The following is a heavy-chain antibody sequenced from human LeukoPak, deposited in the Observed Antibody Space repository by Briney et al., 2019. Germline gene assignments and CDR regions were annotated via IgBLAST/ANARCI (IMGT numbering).Heavy chain of an antibody. CDR3: AKEGDQFRGYLDA. CDR2: IWHDGSVE. Sequence: GGSLRLSCAASGFMFSRLGMQWVRQAPGEGIEWVAMIWHDGSVEEYADSVKGRFTISRDNSQNTLYLQMNSLRDDDTAVYYCAKEGDQFRGYLDAWGKGTTVTVSS. J-gene: IGHJ6*03. V-gene: IGHV3-33*06. CDR1: GFMFSRLG. D-gene: IGHD3-16*01.